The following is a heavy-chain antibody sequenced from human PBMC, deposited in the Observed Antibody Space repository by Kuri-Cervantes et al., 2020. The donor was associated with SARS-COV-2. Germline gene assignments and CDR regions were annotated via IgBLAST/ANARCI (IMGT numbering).Heavy chain of an antibody. J-gene: IGHJ4*02. D-gene: IGHD2-2*01. V-gene: IGHV3-23*01. Sequence: LSLTCAASGFTVSSNYMSWVRQAPGKGLEWVSAISGSGGSTYYADSVKGRFAISRDNSKNTLYLQMNSLRAEDTAVYYCAKDYQDFDYWGQGTLVTVSS. CDR2: ISGSGGST. CDR1: GFTVSSNY. CDR3: AKDYQDFDY.